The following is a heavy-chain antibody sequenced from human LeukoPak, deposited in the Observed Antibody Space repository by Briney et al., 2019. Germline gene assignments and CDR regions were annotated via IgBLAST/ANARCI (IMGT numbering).Heavy chain of an antibody. V-gene: IGHV3-21*01. CDR2: ISSSSSYI. D-gene: IGHD1-14*01. CDR3: ARDLFTGDYGMDV. Sequence: GGSLRLSCAASGFTFSSYAMSWVRQTPGKGLEWVSSISSSSSYIYYADSVKGRFTISRDNAKNSLYLQMNSLRAEDTAVYYCARDLFTGDYGMDVWGQGTTVTVSS. CDR1: GFTFSSYA. J-gene: IGHJ6*02.